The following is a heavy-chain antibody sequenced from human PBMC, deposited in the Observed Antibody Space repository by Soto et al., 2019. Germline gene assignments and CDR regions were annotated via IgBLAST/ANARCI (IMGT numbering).Heavy chain of an antibody. CDR1: GYSFTSYL. V-gene: IGHV1-46*01. Sequence: QVQLVQSGAEVKKPGASVSVSCKASGYSFTSYLMHWVRQAPGQGLEWMGDVNTTDGTTRYARQFQGRLTMTRDTSTSTGYMELSRLTSADTAVYYCVTAALGFFTGLVDWGQGALVTVSS. CDR2: VNTTDGTT. J-gene: IGHJ4*02. CDR3: VTAALGFFTGLVD. D-gene: IGHD3-3*02.